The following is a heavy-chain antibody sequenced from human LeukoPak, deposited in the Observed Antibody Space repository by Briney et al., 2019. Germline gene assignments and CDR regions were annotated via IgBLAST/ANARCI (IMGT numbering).Heavy chain of an antibody. Sequence: PGGSLRLSCAASGFTFSSYAMSWVRQAPGEGLEWVSSISDSGTHIYYADSVKGRFTISRDNSKNTVYLQMNSLRAEDTAVYYCAKDRDGYNPDYWGQGTLVSDSS. J-gene: IGHJ4*02. D-gene: IGHD5-24*01. V-gene: IGHV3-23*01. CDR2: ISDSGTHI. CDR1: GFTFSSYA. CDR3: AKDRDGYNPDY.